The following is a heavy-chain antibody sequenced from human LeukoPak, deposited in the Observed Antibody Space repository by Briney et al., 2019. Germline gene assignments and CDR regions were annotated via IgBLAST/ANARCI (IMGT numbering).Heavy chain of an antibody. V-gene: IGHV4-61*08. CDR2: IYHSGST. Sequence: SETLSLTCTVSGGSISSGGYYWSWIRQPPGKGLEWIGYIYHSGSTNYNPSLKSRVTISVDTSKNQFSLKLSSVTAADTAMYYCARDGAAGSSWYYFDYWGQGTLVTVSS. D-gene: IGHD6-13*01. J-gene: IGHJ4*02. CDR3: ARDGAAGSSWYYFDY. CDR1: GGSISSGGYY.